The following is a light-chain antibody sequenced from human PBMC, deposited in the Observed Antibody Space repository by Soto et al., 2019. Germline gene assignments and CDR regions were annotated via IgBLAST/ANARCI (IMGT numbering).Light chain of an antibody. CDR2: GVS. CDR3: AAWDDSLNGRYV. Sequence: QSVLTQPASVSGSPGQSITISCTGTSSDVGAYKYVSWYQQHPGKVPKLIIYGVSNRPSGVPDRFSGSKSGTSASLAISGLQSEDEADYYCAAWDDSLNGRYVFGTGTKVTVL. J-gene: IGLJ1*01. V-gene: IGLV2-14*03. CDR1: SSDVGAYKY.